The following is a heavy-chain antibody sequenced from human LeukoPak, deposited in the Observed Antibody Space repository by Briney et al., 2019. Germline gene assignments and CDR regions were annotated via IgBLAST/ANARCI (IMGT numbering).Heavy chain of an antibody. CDR1: GGSISSSSYY. J-gene: IGHJ4*02. CDR2: INHSGST. V-gene: IGHV4-39*07. Sequence: PSETLSLTCTVSGGSISSSSYYWGWIRQPPGKGLEWIGEINHSGSTNYNPSLKSRVTISVDTSKNQFSLKLSSVTAADTAVYYCASTLIGGYSYGLFDYWGQGTLVTVSS. D-gene: IGHD5-18*01. CDR3: ASTLIGGYSYGLFDY.